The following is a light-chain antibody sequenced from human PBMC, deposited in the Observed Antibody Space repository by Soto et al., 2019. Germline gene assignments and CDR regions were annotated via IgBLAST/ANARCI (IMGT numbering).Light chain of an antibody. J-gene: IGKJ2*01. CDR2: SAS. V-gene: IGKV3-20*01. CDR1: QSVSSSY. CDR3: QQYGSSRNT. Sequence: EIVLTQSPGTLSLSPGERAALSCRASQSVSSSYLAGYQQKPGQAPRLLIYSASSRATGLPDRFSGSGSGTDFTLTISRLEPEDLAVYYSQQYGSSRNTFGQGTKLEIK.